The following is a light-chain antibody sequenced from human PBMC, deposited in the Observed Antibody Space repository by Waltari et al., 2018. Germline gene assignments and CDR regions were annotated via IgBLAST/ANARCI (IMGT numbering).Light chain of an antibody. V-gene: IGKV2-28*01. Sequence: DIVMTQSPLSLPVTPGESAYISCRSSQSLRHRNGYTYLDWYVRKPGQSPQLLIYLGSTRASGVPDRFTGSGSGADFALIISRVEAGDVGVYYCMQALQSPYTFGQGTKLEIK. CDR3: MQALQSPYT. J-gene: IGKJ2*01. CDR2: LGS. CDR1: QSLRHRNGYTY.